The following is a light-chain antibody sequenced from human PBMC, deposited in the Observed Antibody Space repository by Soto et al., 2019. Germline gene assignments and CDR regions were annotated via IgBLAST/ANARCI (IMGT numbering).Light chain of an antibody. CDR1: QCVSSVY. CDR3: QQCRGSRT. V-gene: IGKV3-20*01. CDR2: GAS. Sequence: EIVMTQSPVTLSLSPGEGATLSCRASQCVSSVYLAWYKQKPGQAPRLLIHGASTRATGIPDRFMDTWSGTAFTSTITSPEPEDYAVYYWQQCRGSRTFGPGTKVEIK. J-gene: IGKJ1*01.